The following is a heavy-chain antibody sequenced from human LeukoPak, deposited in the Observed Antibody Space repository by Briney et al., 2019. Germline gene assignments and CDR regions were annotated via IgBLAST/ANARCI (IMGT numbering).Heavy chain of an antibody. CDR2: VSGSGAET. CDR3: AKDYYGSGSLFDY. J-gene: IGHJ4*02. Sequence: PGGSLRLSCEASGFTFSNYAMHWVRQAPGKGLEWVSVVSGSGAETYYADSVRGRFTISRDSSKKTVYLQMNSLRAEDTAVYYCAKDYYGSGSLFDYWGQGILVTVSS. CDR1: GFTFSNYA. V-gene: IGHV3-23*01. D-gene: IGHD3-10*01.